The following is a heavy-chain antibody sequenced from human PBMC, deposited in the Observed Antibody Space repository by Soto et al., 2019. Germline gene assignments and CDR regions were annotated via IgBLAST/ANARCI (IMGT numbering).Heavy chain of an antibody. CDR1: GGSISSRDYY. CDR2: IYYSGST. D-gene: IGHD1-26*01. J-gene: IGHJ4*02. Sequence: QLLLQESGPGQVKSSETLSLTCSVSGGSISSRDYYWGWIRQSPGKGLEWIGSIYYSGSTYYNPSLNSRVTISLDTSKKHFSLKLNSVTAADTAVYYCARLLGGGHFDYWGQGILVTVSS. V-gene: IGHV4-39*01. CDR3: ARLLGGGHFDY.